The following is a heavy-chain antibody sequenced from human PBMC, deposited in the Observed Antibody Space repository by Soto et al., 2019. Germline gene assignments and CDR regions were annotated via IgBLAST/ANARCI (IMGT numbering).Heavy chain of an antibody. CDR1: RGTFSNYA. D-gene: IGHD5-12*01. V-gene: IGHV1-69*13. J-gene: IGHJ4*02. Sequence: SVKVSCKASRGTFSNYAIGWVRQAPGQGLEWVGGIIPIFGTTNYAQNFQGRVTITADESTGTAYMELSSLRSEDTAVYYCARDRGYSAYSFGYWGQGTLVTVSS. CDR3: ARDRGYSAYSFGY. CDR2: IIPIFGTT.